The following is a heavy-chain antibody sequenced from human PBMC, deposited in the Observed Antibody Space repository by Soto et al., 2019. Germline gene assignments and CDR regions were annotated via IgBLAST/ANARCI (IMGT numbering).Heavy chain of an antibody. CDR2: IHTTENT. Sequence: SETLSLTCTVSGDSISSYYWSWIRQPAGKGMEWIGRIHTTENTNYNPSLKSRVTMSIDTSNNQFSLKLTSLIAADTAVYYCARALSSAAGLYFDYWGQGTLVTVSS. J-gene: IGHJ4*02. D-gene: IGHD6-13*01. CDR3: ARALSSAAGLYFDY. V-gene: IGHV4-4*07. CDR1: GDSISSYY.